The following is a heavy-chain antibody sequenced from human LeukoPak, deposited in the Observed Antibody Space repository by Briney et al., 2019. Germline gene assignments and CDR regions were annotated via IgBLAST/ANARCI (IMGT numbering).Heavy chain of an antibody. CDR3: AKVATWTYFDS. J-gene: IGHJ4*02. D-gene: IGHD3/OR15-3a*01. CDR2: ISGSGGST. Sequence: GGSLRLSCAASGFTFSSYAMSWVRQAPGKGPEWVSLISGSGGSTYYADSVKGRFTISRDNSKNTLYLQMNSLRADDTAVYYCAKVATWTYFDSWGQGTLVTVSS. V-gene: IGHV3-23*01. CDR1: GFTFSSYA.